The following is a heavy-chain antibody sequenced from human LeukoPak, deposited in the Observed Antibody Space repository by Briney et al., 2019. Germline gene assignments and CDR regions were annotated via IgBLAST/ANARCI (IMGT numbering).Heavy chain of an antibody. V-gene: IGHV4-59*12. Sequence: SETLSLTCTVSGGSINSYYWSWIRQPPGRGLEWVGSIHYSGSTSYNPSLQSRVTISVDTSKNQFSLKLSSVTAADTAVYYCATAANNSMGRDVLYICGQGKMATVS. J-gene: IGHJ3*02. CDR2: IHYSGST. D-gene: IGHD2/OR15-2a*01. CDR1: GGSINSYY. CDR3: ATAANNSMGRDVLYI.